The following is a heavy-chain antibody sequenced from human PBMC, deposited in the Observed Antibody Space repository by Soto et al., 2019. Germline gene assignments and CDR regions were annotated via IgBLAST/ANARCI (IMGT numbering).Heavy chain of an antibody. Sequence: ASVKVSCKASGGTFSSYAISWVRQAPGQGLEWMGGIIPIFGTANYAQKFQGRVTITADESTSTAYMELRSLRSDDTAVYYCARLDGQRNFDYWGQGTLVTVSS. CDR3: ARLDGQRNFDY. V-gene: IGHV1-69*13. CDR1: GGTFSSYA. J-gene: IGHJ4*02. CDR2: IIPIFGTA.